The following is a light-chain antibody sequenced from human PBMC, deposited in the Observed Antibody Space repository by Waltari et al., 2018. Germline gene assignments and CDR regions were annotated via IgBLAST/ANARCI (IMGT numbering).Light chain of an antibody. CDR1: QSITSY. V-gene: IGKV1-39*01. Sequence: DIQMTQSRSSLSASVGDRVTITCRASQSITSYLNWYQQKPGKAPKFLIYTASSLQSGVPSRFSGSGSGTDFTLTISSLQPEDFATYYCQQSYTIPFTFGQGTRLEIK. CDR2: TAS. J-gene: IGKJ5*01. CDR3: QQSYTIPFT.